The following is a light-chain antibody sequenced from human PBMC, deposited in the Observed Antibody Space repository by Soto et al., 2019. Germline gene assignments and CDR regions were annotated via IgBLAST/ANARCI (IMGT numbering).Light chain of an antibody. Sequence: QSALTQPASVSGSPGQSITISCTGTSSDIGAYDYVSWYQQYLGRVPKLLIHEVTNRPSGVSDRFSGSKSGNTASLTISGLQTEDEADYYCSSHAGSSAFYVFGTGTKVTVL. CDR1: SSDIGAYDY. V-gene: IGLV2-14*01. CDR2: EVT. CDR3: SSHAGSSAFYV. J-gene: IGLJ1*01.